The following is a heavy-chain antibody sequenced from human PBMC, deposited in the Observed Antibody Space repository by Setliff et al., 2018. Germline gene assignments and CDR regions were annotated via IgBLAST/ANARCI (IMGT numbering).Heavy chain of an antibody. V-gene: IGHV1-69*05. CDR2: IIPNFRTT. CDR1: GGTFSKYG. CDR3: ARGRSTYFIDV. Sequence: ASVKVSCKASGGTFSKYGISWVRQAPGQGLEWMGGIIPNFRTTSYAQKFQGRVTISTDESTMTAYMELNSLRPEDTAMYYCARGRSTYFIDVWGKGTTVTVSS. J-gene: IGHJ6*03.